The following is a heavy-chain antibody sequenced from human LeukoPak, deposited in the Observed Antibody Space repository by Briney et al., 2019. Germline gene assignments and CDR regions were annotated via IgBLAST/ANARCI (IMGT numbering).Heavy chain of an antibody. CDR2: INHSGST. J-gene: IGHJ3*02. D-gene: IGHD3-3*01. Sequence: SETLSLTCAVYGGSFSGYYWSWIRQPPGKGLEWIGEINHSGSTNYNPSLKSRVTISVDTSKNQFSLKLSSVTAADTAVYYCARHPFTYYDFWSGYWPPTDGAFDIWGQGTMVTVSS. V-gene: IGHV4-34*01. CDR3: ARHPFTYYDFWSGYWPPTDGAFDI. CDR1: GGSFSGYY.